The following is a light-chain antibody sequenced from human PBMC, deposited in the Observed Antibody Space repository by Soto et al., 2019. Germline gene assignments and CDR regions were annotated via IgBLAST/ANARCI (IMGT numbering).Light chain of an antibody. V-gene: IGKV3-20*01. CDR3: QHYGSSPDA. CDR2: AAS. J-gene: IGKJ5*01. Sequence: EIGFTLLPVTVSMSHGERATLSCRASQIVSNNYLAWYQQKAGQAPRPLIYAASSRAPGVPDRFRGSGSGTDFTLTISRLEPEDFAVYYCQHYGSSPDAFGQGTRLDIK. CDR1: QIVSNNY.